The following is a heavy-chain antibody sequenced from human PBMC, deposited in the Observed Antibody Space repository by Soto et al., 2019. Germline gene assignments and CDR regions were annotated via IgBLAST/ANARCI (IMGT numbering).Heavy chain of an antibody. CDR2: IYYSGST. CDR3: ARLQGIAVAGYIFDY. Sequence: SETLSLTCTVSGGSISSYYWSWIRQPPGKGLEWIGYIYYSGSTNYNPSLKSRVTISVDTSKNQFSLKLSSVTAADTAVYYCARLQGIAVAGYIFDYWGQGTLVTVSS. V-gene: IGHV4-59*08. CDR1: GGSISSYY. J-gene: IGHJ4*02. D-gene: IGHD6-19*01.